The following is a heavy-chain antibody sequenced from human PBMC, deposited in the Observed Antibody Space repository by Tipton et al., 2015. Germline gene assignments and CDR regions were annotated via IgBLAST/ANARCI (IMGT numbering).Heavy chain of an antibody. D-gene: IGHD4-23*01. CDR1: GGSINNNY. CDR3: ARAVSGKFADY. Sequence: TLSLTCTVSGGSINNNYWSWIRQPPGKGLEYMGYVFHNGDSNYNPSLKSRVSMSVDTSKNQISLKLTSATAADTAVYYCARAVSGKFADYWGQGALVTVSS. V-gene: IGHV4-59*01. J-gene: IGHJ4*02. CDR2: VFHNGDS.